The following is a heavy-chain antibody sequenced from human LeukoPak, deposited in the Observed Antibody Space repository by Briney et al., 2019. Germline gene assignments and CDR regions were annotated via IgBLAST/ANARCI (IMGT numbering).Heavy chain of an antibody. D-gene: IGHD2-15*01. CDR3: VRDTPTAYCSGGTCYFDY. V-gene: IGHV4-61*02. CDR1: GGSISSGSYY. J-gene: IGHJ4*02. CDR2: IYTSGST. Sequence: SETLSLTCTVSGGSISSGSYYWSWIRQPAGKGLECIGRIYTSGSTNYNPSLQSRVTISMDTSKNQFSLKLSSVNAADTAVYYCVRDTPTAYCSGGTCYFDYWGQGTLVTVSS.